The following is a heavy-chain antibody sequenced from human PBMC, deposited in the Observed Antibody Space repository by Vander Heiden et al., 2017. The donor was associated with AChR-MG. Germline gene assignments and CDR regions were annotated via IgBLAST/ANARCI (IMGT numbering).Heavy chain of an antibody. J-gene: IGHJ6*02. CDR1: GSTFRAPN. CDR3: TRLTTGRRSYYGMDV. V-gene: IGHV3-72*01. CDR2: SRNKANSYTT. D-gene: IGHD4-4*01. Sequence: EVQLVESGGGLVQPGGSLRLSCPASGSTFRAPNMDWVRQAPGKGLEWVGRSRNKANSYTTEYATSVKGRFTISRDDSKNSLYLQMNSLKTEDTALYYCTRLTTGRRSYYGMDVWGQGTTVTVSS.